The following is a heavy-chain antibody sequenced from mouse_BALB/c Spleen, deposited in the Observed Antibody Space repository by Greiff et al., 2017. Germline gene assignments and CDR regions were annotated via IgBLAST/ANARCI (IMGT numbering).Heavy chain of an antibody. CDR1: GFNIKDTY. CDR2: IDPANGNT. V-gene: IGHV14-3*02. CDR3: ARTATTPRWYFDV. J-gene: IGHJ1*01. D-gene: IGHD1-2*01. Sequence: EVQLQQSGAELVKPGASVKLSCTASGFNIKDTYMHWVKQRPEQGLEWIGRIDPANGNTKYDPKFQGKATITADTSSNTAYLQLSSLTSEDTAVYYCARTATTPRWYFDVWGAGTTVTVSS.